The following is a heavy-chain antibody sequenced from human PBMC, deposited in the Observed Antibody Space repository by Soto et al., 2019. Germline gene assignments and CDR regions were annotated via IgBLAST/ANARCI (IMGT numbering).Heavy chain of an antibody. J-gene: IGHJ4*02. CDR2: IGTDNGNT. CDR1: GYTFATFG. CDR3: AREYCANGVCFGPGY. Sequence: ASVKVSCKASGYTFATFGISWVRQAPGQGLEWMGWIGTDNGNTKYAQEVQGRVTLTTDTSTTTAYMELRSLTSDDTAVYYRAREYCANGVCFGPGYWGQGTQVTVSS. D-gene: IGHD2-8*01. V-gene: IGHV1-18*01.